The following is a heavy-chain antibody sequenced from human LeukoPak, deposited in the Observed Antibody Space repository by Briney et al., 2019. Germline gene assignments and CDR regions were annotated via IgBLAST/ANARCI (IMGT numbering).Heavy chain of an antibody. V-gene: IGHV4-4*07. Sequence: SETLSLTCTVSGGSISSYYWSWIRQPAGKGLEWIGRIYTSGSTNYNPSLKSRVTMSVDTSKNQFSLKLSSVTAADTAVYYCARDRGHIVVVTATWYFDLWGRGTLVTVSS. CDR2: IYTSGST. CDR1: GGSISSYY. D-gene: IGHD2-21*02. J-gene: IGHJ2*01. CDR3: ARDRGHIVVVTATWYFDL.